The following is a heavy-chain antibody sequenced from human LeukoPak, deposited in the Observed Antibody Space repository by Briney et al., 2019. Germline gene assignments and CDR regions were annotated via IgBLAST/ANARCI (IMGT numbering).Heavy chain of an antibody. CDR2: IPYDGGNK. D-gene: IGHD4-17*01. J-gene: IGHJ4*02. V-gene: IGHV3-30*02. CDR1: GFTVRSYG. Sequence: QTGVSLRLFCAASGFTVRSYGMHWVRQSPGKGLEWVAFIPYDGGNKYYADSVKGRFTISRDNSKNTVYLQMNSLRVEDTAVYYCAKDYDYGDYATDYWGQGTLVTVSS. CDR3: AKDYDYGDYATDY.